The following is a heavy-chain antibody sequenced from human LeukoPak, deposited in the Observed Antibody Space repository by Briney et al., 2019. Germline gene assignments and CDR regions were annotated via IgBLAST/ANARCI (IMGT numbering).Heavy chain of an antibody. CDR2: IYPGDSDT. V-gene: IGHV5-51*01. J-gene: IGHJ5*02. CDR3: ARQVAVAAHNWFDP. CDR1: GYSFTSYW. Sequence: GESLKISCKGSGYSFTSYWIGWVRQMPGKGLEWMGIIYPGDSDTRHSPSFRGQVTISADKSISTAYLQWSSLKASDTAMYYCARQVAVAAHNWFDPWGQGTLVTVSS. D-gene: IGHD6-19*01.